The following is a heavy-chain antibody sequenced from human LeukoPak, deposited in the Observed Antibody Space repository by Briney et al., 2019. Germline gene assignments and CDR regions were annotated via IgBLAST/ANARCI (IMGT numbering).Heavy chain of an antibody. Sequence: PSETLSLTCAVYGGSFSGYYWSWIRQPPGKGLEWIGEINHSGSTNYNPSLKSRVTISVDTSKNQLSLKLSSVTAADTAVYYCAREGITMVRGVIDYWGQGTLVTVSS. D-gene: IGHD3-10*01. CDR2: INHSGST. CDR3: AREGITMVRGVIDY. J-gene: IGHJ4*02. CDR1: GGSFSGYY. V-gene: IGHV4-34*01.